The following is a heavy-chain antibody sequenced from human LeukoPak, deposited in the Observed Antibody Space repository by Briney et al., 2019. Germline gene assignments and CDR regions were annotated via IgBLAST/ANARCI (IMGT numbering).Heavy chain of an antibody. D-gene: IGHD6-19*01. J-gene: IGHJ4*02. V-gene: IGHV3-33*01. CDR2: IWNDGSNK. Sequence: GGSLRLSCAASGFTFSTYGMHWVRQAPGKGLEWVAVIWNDGSNKYCADSVKGRFTISRDNSKNTLYLRMNSLRVEDTAVYYCARDLGGWPFDYWGQGTLVTVSS. CDR3: ARDLGGWPFDY. CDR1: GFTFSTYG.